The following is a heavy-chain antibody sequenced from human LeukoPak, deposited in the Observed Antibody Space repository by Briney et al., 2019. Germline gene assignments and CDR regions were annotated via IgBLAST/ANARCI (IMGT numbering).Heavy chain of an antibody. CDR2: IYDSGST. J-gene: IGHJ6*02. CDR1: GGSIRSSYYY. D-gene: IGHD1-1*01. CDR3: ASNGNLPDYYYGMDV. Sequence: PSETLSLTYTVSGGSIRSSYYYWGWIRQPPGKGLEWIGSIYDSGSTYYNPSLKSRVTISVDTSKNQFSLKLNSVTAADTAVYYCASNGNLPDYYYGMDVWGQGTTVTVSS. V-gene: IGHV4-39*01.